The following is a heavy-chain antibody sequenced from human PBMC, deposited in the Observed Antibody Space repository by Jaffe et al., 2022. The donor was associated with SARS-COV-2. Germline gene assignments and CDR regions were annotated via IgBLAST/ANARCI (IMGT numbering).Heavy chain of an antibody. CDR2: TNRIGST. D-gene: IGHD4-4*01. CDR1: GGSLSGYH. Sequence: QVQLQQWGAGLLKPSETLSLTCAVYGGSLSGYHWIWIRQTPGKGLEWIGETNRIGSTKNNPSLKSRVTISVDTSKNQFSLNLTSVTAADTAVYYCARVSTTMDVLYYYYYGVDVWGQGTTVIVSS. J-gene: IGHJ6*02. V-gene: IGHV4-34*01. CDR3: ARVSTTMDVLYYYYYGVDV.